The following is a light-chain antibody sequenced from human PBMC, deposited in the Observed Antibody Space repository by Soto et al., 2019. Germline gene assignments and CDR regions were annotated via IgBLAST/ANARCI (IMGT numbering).Light chain of an antibody. J-gene: IGKJ5*01. Sequence: EIEMTQSPAILSVSPGERATLSCRASQSVSSSYLAWYQQKPGQAPRLLIYGASSRATGIPDRFSGSGSGTDFTLTISRLEPEDFAVYYCQQYGSSPPITFGQGTRLEIK. CDR3: QQYGSSPPIT. CDR1: QSVSSSY. CDR2: GAS. V-gene: IGKV3-20*01.